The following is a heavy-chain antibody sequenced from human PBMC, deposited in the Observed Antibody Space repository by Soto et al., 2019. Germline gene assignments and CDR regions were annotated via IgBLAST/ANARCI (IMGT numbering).Heavy chain of an antibody. CDR3: ATWGGSYYFGFDY. V-gene: IGHV4-39*01. Sequence: QLQLQESGPGLVKPSETLSLTCTVSGGSISSSSYYWGWIRQPPGKGLEWIGSIYYSGSTYYNPSLKSRVTISVDTSKNQFSLKLSSVPAADTAVYYCATWGGSYYFGFDYWGQGTLVTVSS. CDR2: IYYSGST. D-gene: IGHD1-26*01. CDR1: GGSISSSSYY. J-gene: IGHJ4*02.